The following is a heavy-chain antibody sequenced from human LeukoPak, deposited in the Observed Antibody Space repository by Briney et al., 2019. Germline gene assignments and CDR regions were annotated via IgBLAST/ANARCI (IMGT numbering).Heavy chain of an antibody. J-gene: IGHJ5*02. CDR3: AKQDPSSSGWYP. V-gene: IGHV3-23*01. CDR1: GFTFSSCA. Sequence: GVSLRLSCAASGFTFSSCAMSWVRQAPGKGLEWVSGISYSGGSTYYADSVKGRFTISRDNSKNTRYLQMNSLRAEDTAVYYCAKQDPSSSGWYPWGQGTLVTVSS. CDR2: ISYSGGST. D-gene: IGHD6-19*01.